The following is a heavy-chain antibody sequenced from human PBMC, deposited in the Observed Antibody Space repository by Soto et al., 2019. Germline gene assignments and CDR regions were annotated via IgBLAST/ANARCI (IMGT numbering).Heavy chain of an antibody. V-gene: IGHV3-74*01. Sequence: EVQLVESGGGLVQPGESLRLSCAASGFTFSNYWMPWVRQAPGRGLVWVSGINGEGSGTNYADSVKGRFTISRDNAKNTLYLQMNSLRVGDTAVYYCAKGLVYGMDVWGQGTTVTVSS. CDR3: AKGLVYGMDV. CDR2: INGEGSGT. CDR1: GFTFSNYW. D-gene: IGHD6-6*01. J-gene: IGHJ6*02.